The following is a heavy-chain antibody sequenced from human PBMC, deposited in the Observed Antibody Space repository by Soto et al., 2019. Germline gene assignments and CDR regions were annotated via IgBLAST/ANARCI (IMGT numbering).Heavy chain of an antibody. CDR3: ARNSGSYYY. V-gene: IGHV3-48*01. J-gene: IGHJ4*02. CDR1: GFIFSSYS. D-gene: IGHD1-26*01. CDR2: ISRSNSTI. Sequence: GGSLRLSCAASGFIFSSYSMNWVRQAPGKGLEWISYISRSNSTIYYADSVKGRFTISRDNAKNSLYLQMSSLRAEDTAVYYCARNSGSYYYWGQGTLVTVSS.